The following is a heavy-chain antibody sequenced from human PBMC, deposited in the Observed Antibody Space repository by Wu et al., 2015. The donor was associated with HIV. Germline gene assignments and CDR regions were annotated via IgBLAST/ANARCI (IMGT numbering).Heavy chain of an antibody. CDR2: ISAYNGNT. V-gene: IGHV1-18*01. J-gene: IGHJ6*02. D-gene: IGHD2-15*01. Sequence: QVQLVQSGAEVKKPGASVKVSCKASGYTFTSYGISWVRQAPGQGLEWMGWISAYNGNTNYAQKLQGRVTMTTDTSTSTAYMELRSLRSDDTAVYYCARVERVIVVVVAAKNYGMDVWGQGTTVTVSS. CDR3: ARVERVIVVVVAAKNYGMDV. CDR1: GYTFTSYG.